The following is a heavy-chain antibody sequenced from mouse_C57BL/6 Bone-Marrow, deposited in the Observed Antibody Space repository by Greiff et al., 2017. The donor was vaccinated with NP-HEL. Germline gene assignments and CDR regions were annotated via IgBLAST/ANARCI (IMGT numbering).Heavy chain of an antibody. CDR1: GFSLTSYG. Sequence: VQLQQSGPGLVQPSQSLSITCTVSGFSLTSYGVHWVRQSPGKGLEWLGVIWSGGSTDSNAAFISSLSISKDNSKSQVFFKMNSLQADDTAIYYCARNGHYGSFDYWGQGTTLTVSS. CDR3: ARNGHYGSFDY. CDR2: IWSGGST. V-gene: IGHV2-2*01. D-gene: IGHD1-1*01. J-gene: IGHJ2*01.